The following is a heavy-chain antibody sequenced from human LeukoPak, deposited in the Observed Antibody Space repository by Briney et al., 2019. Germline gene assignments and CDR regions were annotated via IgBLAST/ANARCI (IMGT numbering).Heavy chain of an antibody. CDR2: IYYSGST. CDR1: GGSISSSSYY. V-gene: IGHV4-39*07. D-gene: IGHD6-13*01. Sequence: SETLSLTCTVSGGSISSSSYYWGWIRQPPGKGLEWIGSIYYSGSTYYNPSLKSRVTISVDTSKNQFSLKLSSVTAADTAVYYCARGRQQLVLLDYWGQGTLVTVSS. J-gene: IGHJ4*02. CDR3: ARGRQQLVLLDY.